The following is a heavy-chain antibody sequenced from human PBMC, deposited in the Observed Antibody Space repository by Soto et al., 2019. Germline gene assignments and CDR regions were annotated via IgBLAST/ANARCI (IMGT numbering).Heavy chain of an antibody. Sequence: GGSLRLSCAASGFTFSSCSMNWVRQAPGKGLEWVSSISGDSNYIYDADSVKGRFTISRDNAKNSLYLYINSLRAADTAVYSCARVPYGSGHGWYFDLWGRGPLVTVS. CDR2: ISGDSNYI. D-gene: IGHD6-19*01. CDR3: ARVPYGSGHGWYFDL. CDR1: GFTFSSCS. J-gene: IGHJ2*01. V-gene: IGHV3-21*01.